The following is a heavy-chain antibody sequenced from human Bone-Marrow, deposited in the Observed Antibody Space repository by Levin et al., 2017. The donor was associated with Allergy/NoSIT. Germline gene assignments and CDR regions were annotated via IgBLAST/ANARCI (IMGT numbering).Heavy chain of an antibody. CDR1: GYTFISYD. CDR2: MNPNSGNT. V-gene: IGHV1-8*01. D-gene: IGHD4-23*01. Sequence: GASVKVSCKASGYTFISYDINWVRQATGQGLEWMGWMNPNSGNTGCAQRFQGRITMTRNTSISTGYMELSSLGSEDTAVYYCARGRGYGDNYFDYWGQGTLVTVSS. J-gene: IGHJ4*02. CDR3: ARGRGYGDNYFDY.